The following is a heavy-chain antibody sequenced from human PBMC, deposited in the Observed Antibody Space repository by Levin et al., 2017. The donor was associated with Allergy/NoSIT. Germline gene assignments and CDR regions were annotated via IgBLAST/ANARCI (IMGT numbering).Heavy chain of an antibody. Sequence: QAGGSLRLSCAASGFSFSSHWMYWVRQAPGKGLVWVSRINSDGSTTTYADSVKGRFTISRDNAKNTLYLQMNSLRAEDTAIYYCARDNSFRMDVWGQGTTVTVSS. D-gene: IGHD5-18*01. J-gene: IGHJ6*02. V-gene: IGHV3-74*03. CDR2: INSDGSTT. CDR3: ARDNSFRMDV. CDR1: GFSFSSHW.